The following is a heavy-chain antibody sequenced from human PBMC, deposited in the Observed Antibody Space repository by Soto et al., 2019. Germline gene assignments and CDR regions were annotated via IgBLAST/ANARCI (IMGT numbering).Heavy chain of an antibody. V-gene: IGHV4-30-4*01. CDR3: ARAPVGLDTISYFDY. CDR2: IYNGGST. J-gene: IGHJ4*02. CDR1: GDSVSGVGFH. D-gene: IGHD3-3*01. Sequence: SETLSLTCTVSGDSVSGVGFHWAWLRRPPGKGLDLIGYIYNGGSTYYRPSLESRINMSLDATRNHYSLRLTSVTAADTAVYFCARAPVGLDTISYFDYWGQGKLVT.